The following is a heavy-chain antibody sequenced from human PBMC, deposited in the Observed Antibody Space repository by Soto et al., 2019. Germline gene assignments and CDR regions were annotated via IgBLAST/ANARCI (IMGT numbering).Heavy chain of an antibody. V-gene: IGHV3-23*01. J-gene: IGHJ5*02. CDR3: AKGRIAVAAPYNWFDP. Sequence: GGSLRLSCAASGFTFSSYAMSWVRQAPGKGLEWVSTITGGGDNTHYADSVKGRFTISGDNSKNTLSLQMNSLRVEDTAVYHCAKGRIAVAAPYNWFDPWGQGTLVTVSS. CDR1: GFTFSSYA. CDR2: ITGGGDNT. D-gene: IGHD6-19*01.